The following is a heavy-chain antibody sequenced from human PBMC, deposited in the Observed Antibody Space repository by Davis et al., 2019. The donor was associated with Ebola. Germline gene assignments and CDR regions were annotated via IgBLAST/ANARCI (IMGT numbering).Heavy chain of an antibody. CDR1: GFTFSDYA. Sequence: PGGSLRLSCVVSGFTFSDYAMHWVRQTPGKGLEWVALLRYDGSKTDYSESVKGRFTISRDNSKSTLNLQMNSLRAEDTAVYYCARASSMDVWGQGTTVTVSS. J-gene: IGHJ6*02. CDR2: LRYDGSKT. CDR3: ARASSMDV. V-gene: IGHV3-30*02.